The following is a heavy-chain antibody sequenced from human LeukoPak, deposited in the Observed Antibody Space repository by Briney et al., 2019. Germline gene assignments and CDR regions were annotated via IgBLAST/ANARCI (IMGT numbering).Heavy chain of an antibody. J-gene: IGHJ6*02. CDR3: AKGLWDYYGTGIMYYTMDV. CDR1: GFTFSNYV. D-gene: IGHD3-10*01. CDR2: INSSGGRT. V-gene: IGHV3-23*01. Sequence: GGSLRLSCAASGFTFSNYVMGWVRQAPGKGLEWVSTINSSGGRTYYTDSVKGRFTISRDNSKDTLDLQMNSLRAEDTAVYYCAKGLWDYYGTGIMYYTMDVWGQGTTVTVSS.